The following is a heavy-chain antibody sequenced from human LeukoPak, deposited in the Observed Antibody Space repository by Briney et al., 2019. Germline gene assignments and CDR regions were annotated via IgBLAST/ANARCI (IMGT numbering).Heavy chain of an antibody. CDR1: GYTLTSNY. D-gene: IGHD2-21*02. CDR2: INPSGGST. V-gene: IGHV1-46*03. J-gene: IGHJ6*03. Sequence: ASVKVSCKASGYTLTSNYIHWVRQAPGQGLEWMGIINPSGGSTIYAQKFQGRVTMTRDTSTSTVYMELTSLRSEDTAVYYCAKGRSDFFAYYYYLDVWGKGTTVTVSS. CDR3: AKGRSDFFAYYYYLDV.